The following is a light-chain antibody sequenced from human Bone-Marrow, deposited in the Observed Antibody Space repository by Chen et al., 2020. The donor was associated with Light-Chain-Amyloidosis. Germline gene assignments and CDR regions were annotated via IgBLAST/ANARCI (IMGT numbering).Light chain of an antibody. CDR3: QQYYTTPWT. CDR2: AAS. Sequence: DIQMTQSPSCLSASVGDRVTITCRESQVITNPVAWYQQKPGKATKLLLYAASRLQSEVPSRFSGRESGTEYTLTISSLQPEAFATYYYQQYYTTPWTFGQGTKVEIK. CDR1: QVITNP. V-gene: IGKV1-NL1*01. J-gene: IGKJ1*01.